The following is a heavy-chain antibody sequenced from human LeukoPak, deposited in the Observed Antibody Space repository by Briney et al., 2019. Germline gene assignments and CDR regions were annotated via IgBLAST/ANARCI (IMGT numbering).Heavy chain of an antibody. CDR1: GGSFSGYY. J-gene: IGHJ6*03. V-gene: IGHV4-34*01. CDR2: INHSGST. D-gene: IGHD1-1*01. Sequence: PSETLSLTCAVYGGSFSGYYWSWIRQPPGKGLEWIGEINHSGSTNYNPSLKSRVTISVDTSKNQFSLKLSSVTAADTAVYYCASPFPLLDAPGGYYYYMDVWGKGTTVTVSS. CDR3: ASPFPLLDAPGGYYYYMDV.